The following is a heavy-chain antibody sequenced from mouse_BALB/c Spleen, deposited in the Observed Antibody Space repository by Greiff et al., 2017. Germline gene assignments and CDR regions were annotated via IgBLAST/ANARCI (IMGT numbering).Heavy chain of an antibody. D-gene: IGHD2-10*02. V-gene: IGHV2-9*02. CDR3: ARGKYGNYYAMDY. CDR1: GFSLTSYG. J-gene: IGHJ4*01. CDR2: IWAGGST. Sequence: VQLVESGPGLVAPSQSLSITCTVSGFSLTSYGVHWVRQPPGKGLEWLGVIWAGGSTNYNSALMSRLSISKDNSKSQVFLKMNSLQTDDTAMYYCARGKYGNYYAMDYWGQGTSVTVSS.